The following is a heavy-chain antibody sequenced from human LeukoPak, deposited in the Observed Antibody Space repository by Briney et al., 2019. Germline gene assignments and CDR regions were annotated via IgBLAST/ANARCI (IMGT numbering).Heavy chain of an antibody. CDR3: ARGSHETTVTTLSYFDY. J-gene: IGHJ4*02. V-gene: IGHV3-64*01. D-gene: IGHD4-17*01. CDR2: ITSNGGST. Sequence: GGSLRLSCAASGFTFSSYAMYWVRQAPGKGLEYVSAITSNGGSTYYANSVKGRFTISRDNSKNTLYLQMGSLRAEDMAVYYCARGSHETTVTTLSYFDYWGQRTLATVSS. CDR1: GFTFSSYA.